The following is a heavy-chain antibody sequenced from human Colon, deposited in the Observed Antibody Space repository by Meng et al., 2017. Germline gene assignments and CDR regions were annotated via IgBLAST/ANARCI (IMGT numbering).Heavy chain of an antibody. CDR2: SSTSGGAT. J-gene: IGHJ6*02. Sequence: ETLSLTCAASRFSSSNYDMGWVRQAPGKGLEWVSGSSTSGGATYYADSVKGRFTISRDNSQNTLYLQMDSLRAEDSAVYYCAKRLIAVAGRGSYYYYGIDVWGQGTTVTVSS. V-gene: IGHV3-23*01. D-gene: IGHD6-19*01. CDR3: AKRLIAVAGRGSYYYYGIDV. CDR1: RFSSSNYD.